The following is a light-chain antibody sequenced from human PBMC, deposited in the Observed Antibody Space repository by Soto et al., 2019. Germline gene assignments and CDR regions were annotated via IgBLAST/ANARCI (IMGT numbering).Light chain of an antibody. CDR1: SSDIGGYNY. V-gene: IGLV2-14*01. CDR2: DVS. Sequence: QSVLTQPASVSGSPGQSITISCTGTSSDIGGYNYVSWYQQHPGKAPKLMIHDVSNRPSGVSNRFSGSKSRNTASLTISGLQAEDEADYYCRSYTSSSTYVFGTGTKVTVL. CDR3: RSYTSSSTYV. J-gene: IGLJ1*01.